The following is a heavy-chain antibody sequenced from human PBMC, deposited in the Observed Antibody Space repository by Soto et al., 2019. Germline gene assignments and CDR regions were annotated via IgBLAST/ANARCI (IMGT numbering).Heavy chain of an antibody. CDR2: IDPSDSYT. J-gene: IGHJ6*02. V-gene: IGHV5-10-1*01. CDR3: ARKGVVPAAILGYYYYGMDV. D-gene: IGHD2-2*02. CDR1: GYSFTSYW. Sequence: PGESLKISCKGSGYSFTSYWISWVRQMPGKGLEWMGRIDPSDSYTNYSPSFQGHVTISADKSISTAYLQWSSLKASDTAMYYCARKGVVPAAILGYYYYGMDVWGQGTTVTVS.